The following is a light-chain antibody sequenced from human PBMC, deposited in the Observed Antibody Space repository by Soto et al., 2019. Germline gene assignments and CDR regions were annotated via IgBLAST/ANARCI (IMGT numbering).Light chain of an antibody. V-gene: IGKV1-39*01. CDR1: QSISSH. Sequence: DIQMTQSPSSLSASVGDRVTITCRASQSISSHLNWYQQKPGKAPKLLIFAASSLQSGVPSTFSGSGSGTDFTLTITSLQPEDFATYYCKQSYSTPRTFGQGTKVEI. CDR2: AAS. CDR3: KQSYSTPRT. J-gene: IGKJ1*01.